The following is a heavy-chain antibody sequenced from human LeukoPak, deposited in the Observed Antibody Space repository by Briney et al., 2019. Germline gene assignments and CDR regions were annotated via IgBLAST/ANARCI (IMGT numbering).Heavy chain of an antibody. CDR1: GFIFSSYG. CDR3: AEVGDHYYGDYFDY. J-gene: IGHJ4*02. D-gene: IGHD4-17*01. V-gene: IGHV3-33*06. CDR2: IWYDGSNK. Sequence: GGSLRLSCAASGFIFSSYGMHWVRQAPAKGLERVAVIWYDGSNKYYADSVKGRFTISRDNSKNTLYLQMNSRRGEDTAVHYCAEVGDHYYGDYFDYRGEGTLGTVSS.